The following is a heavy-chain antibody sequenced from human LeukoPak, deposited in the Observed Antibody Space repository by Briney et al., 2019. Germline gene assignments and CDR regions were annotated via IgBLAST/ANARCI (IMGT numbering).Heavy chain of an antibody. CDR1: GYSISSGYY. J-gene: IGHJ4*02. CDR3: ARVGCSSTSCYPRRDY. CDR2: IYHSGST. D-gene: IGHD2-2*01. V-gene: IGHV4-38-2*01. Sequence: SETLSLTCAVSGYSISSGYYSGWIRQPPGKGLEWIGSIYHSGSTYYNPSLKSRVTISVDTSKNQFSLKLSSVTAADTAVYYCARVGCSSTSCYPRRDYWGQGTLVTVSS.